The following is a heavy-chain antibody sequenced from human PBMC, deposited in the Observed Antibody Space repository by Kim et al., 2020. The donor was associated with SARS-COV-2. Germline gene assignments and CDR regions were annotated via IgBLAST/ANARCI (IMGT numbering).Heavy chain of an antibody. J-gene: IGHJ4*02. D-gene: IGHD6-13*01. V-gene: IGHV3-30*01. CDR2: KK. CDR3: ARDSSSWYLGY. Sequence: KKSSADSVKGRFTISRDNSKNTLYLQMNSLRAEDTAVYYCARDSSSWYLGYWGQGTLVTVSS.